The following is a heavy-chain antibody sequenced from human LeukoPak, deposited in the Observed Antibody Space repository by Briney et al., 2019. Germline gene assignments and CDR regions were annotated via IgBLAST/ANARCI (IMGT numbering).Heavy chain of an antibody. J-gene: IGHJ6*02. Sequence: GGSLRLSCAASGFTFSSYSMNWVRQAPGKGLEWVSVIYSGGSTYYADSVKGRFTISRHNSKSTLYLQMNSLRAEDTAVYYCARDHRNSSSWYRRFAVSYYGMDVWGQGTTVTVSS. CDR2: IYSGGST. CDR3: ARDHRNSSSWYRRFAVSYYGMDV. D-gene: IGHD6-13*01. V-gene: IGHV3-53*04. CDR1: GFTFSSYS.